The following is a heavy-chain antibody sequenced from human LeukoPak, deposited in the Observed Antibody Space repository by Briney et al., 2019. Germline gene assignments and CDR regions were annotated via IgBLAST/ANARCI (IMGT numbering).Heavy chain of an antibody. J-gene: IGHJ4*02. Sequence: PSETLSLTCAVYGGSFSGYYWSWIRQPPGKGLEWIGEINHSGSTNYNPSLKSRVTISVDTSKNQFSLKLSSVTAADTAVYYCARQRSPFYGDYGYWGQGTLVTVSS. CDR1: GGSFSGYY. V-gene: IGHV4-34*01. D-gene: IGHD4-17*01. CDR3: ARQRSPFYGDYGY. CDR2: INHSGST.